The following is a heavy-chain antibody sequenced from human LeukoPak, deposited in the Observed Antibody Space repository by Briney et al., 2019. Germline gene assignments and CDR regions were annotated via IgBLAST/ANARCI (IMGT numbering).Heavy chain of an antibody. J-gene: IGHJ4*02. Sequence: PGGSLRLSCVASGFTFSHYAMSWVRQAPGKGLDWVSTISDSGVNTHYADSVKGRFTISRDNSRDTLFLQMNSLRVEDSAVYYRAKDVGPILFDYWSQGTLVTVSS. CDR1: GFTFSHYA. V-gene: IGHV3-23*01. D-gene: IGHD1-26*01. CDR2: ISDSGVNT. CDR3: AKDVGPILFDY.